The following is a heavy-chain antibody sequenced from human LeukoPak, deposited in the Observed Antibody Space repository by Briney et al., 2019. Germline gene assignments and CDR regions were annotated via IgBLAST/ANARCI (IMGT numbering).Heavy chain of an antibody. J-gene: IGHJ4*02. D-gene: IGHD3-16*01. Sequence: GGSLRLSCAASGFTFSSYAMSWVRQAPGKGLEWVSAISGSGGSTYYADSVKGRFTISRDNSKNTLYLQMNSLRAEDTAVYYCAKDGRLILLRVVYYFDYRGQGTLVTVSS. CDR3: AKDGRLILLRVVYYFDY. CDR1: GFTFSSYA. V-gene: IGHV3-23*01. CDR2: ISGSGGST.